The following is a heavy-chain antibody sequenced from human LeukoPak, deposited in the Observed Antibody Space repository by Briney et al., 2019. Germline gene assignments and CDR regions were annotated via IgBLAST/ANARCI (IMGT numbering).Heavy chain of an antibody. V-gene: IGHV3-23*01. D-gene: IGHD4-17*01. J-gene: IGHJ4*02. CDR1: GFTFSSHA. Sequence: GGSLRLSCAASGFTFSSHAMSWVRHAPGKGLEWVSAISGSGGSTYYADSVKGRFTISRDNPKNTLSLQMNSLRAEDTAVYYCAKDLTVTTFHGFDYRGQGTLATVSS. CDR3: AKDLTVTTFHGFDY. CDR2: ISGSGGST.